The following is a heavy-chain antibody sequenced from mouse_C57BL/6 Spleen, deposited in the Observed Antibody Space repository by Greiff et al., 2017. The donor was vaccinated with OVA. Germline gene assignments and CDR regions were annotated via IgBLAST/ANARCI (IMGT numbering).Heavy chain of an antibody. J-gene: IGHJ4*01. Sequence: EVMLVESGGGLVQPGGSLSLSCAASGFTFTDYYMSWVRQPPGKGLEWLGFIRNKANGYTTEYSASVKGRFTISRDNSQSILYLQMNALRAEDSATYYCARIYDGCYDYAMDYWGKGTSVTVSS. V-gene: IGHV7-3*01. D-gene: IGHD2-3*01. CDR1: GFTFTDYY. CDR3: ARIYDGCYDYAMDY. CDR2: IRNKANGYTT.